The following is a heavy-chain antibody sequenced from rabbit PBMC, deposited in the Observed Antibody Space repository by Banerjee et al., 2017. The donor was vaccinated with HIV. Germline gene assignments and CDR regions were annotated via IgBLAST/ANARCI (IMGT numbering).Heavy chain of an antibody. J-gene: IGHJ4*01. CDR2: ISTGDGIT. D-gene: IGHD4-1*01. CDR3: ARDLAGVIGWNFNL. CDR1: GFDISSYQ. V-gene: IGHV1S7*01. Sequence: QLKETGGGLVQPGGSLTLSCKASGFDISSYQMCWVRQAPGKGLEWIGCISTGDGITYYASWVNGRFTISRDNAQNTLYLRLNSLTAADTATYFCARDLAGVIGWNFNLWGPGTLVTVS.